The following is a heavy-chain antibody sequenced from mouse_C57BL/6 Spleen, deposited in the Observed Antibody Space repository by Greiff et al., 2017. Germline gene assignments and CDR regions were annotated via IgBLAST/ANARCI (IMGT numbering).Heavy chain of an antibody. Sequence: EVQLVESGGGLVKPGGSLKLSCAASGFTFSDYGMHWVRQAPEKGLEWVAYISSGSSTIYYADTVKGRFTLSRDNAKNTLFLQMTSLRSEDTAMYYCARLYYDYDRYCDVWGTGTTVTVSS. V-gene: IGHV5-17*01. CDR2: ISSGSSTI. CDR3: ARLYYDYDRYCDV. D-gene: IGHD2-4*01. CDR1: GFTFSDYG. J-gene: IGHJ1*03.